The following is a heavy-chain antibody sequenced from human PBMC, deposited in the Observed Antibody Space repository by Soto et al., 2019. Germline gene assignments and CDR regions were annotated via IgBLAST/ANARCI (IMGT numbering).Heavy chain of an antibody. CDR1: GYTFTSYA. CDR3: ERAPSMWSGPYY. CDR2: INAGNGNT. J-gene: IGHJ4*02. D-gene: IGHD3-3*01. V-gene: IGHV1-3*01. Sequence: ASVKVSCKASGYTFTSYAMHWVRQAPGQRLEWMGWINAGNGNTKYSQKFQGRVTITRDTSASTAYMELSRLRSGDTAVYYCERAPSMWSGPYYRTQRTLVTVSA.